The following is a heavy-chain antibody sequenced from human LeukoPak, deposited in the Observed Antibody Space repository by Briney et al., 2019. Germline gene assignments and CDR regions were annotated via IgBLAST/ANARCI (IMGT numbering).Heavy chain of an antibody. CDR1: GGSFSDYY. Sequence: SETLSLTCAVYGGSFSDYYWSWIRQPPGKGLEWIGEINHNGATKNNPSLKSRVTISVDTSKNQFSLKLNSVTAADTAVYYCAKNNWFDPWGQGTLVTVSS. CDR3: AKNNWFDP. J-gene: IGHJ5*02. CDR2: INHNGAT. V-gene: IGHV4-34*01.